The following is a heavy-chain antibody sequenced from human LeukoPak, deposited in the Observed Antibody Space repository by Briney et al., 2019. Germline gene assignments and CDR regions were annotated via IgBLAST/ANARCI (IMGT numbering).Heavy chain of an antibody. CDR1: GGSISSSNW. V-gene: IGHV4-4*02. CDR3: ARDEGGGYYYDRSAEVGLDP. D-gene: IGHD3-22*01. CDR2: IYHSGST. Sequence: NPSETLSLTCTVSGGSISSSNWWSWVRQPPGKGLEWIGEIYHSGSTNYNPSLKSRVTISVDKSKNQFSLKLSSVTAADTAVYYCARDEGGGYYYDRSAEVGLDPWGQGTLVTVSS. J-gene: IGHJ5*02.